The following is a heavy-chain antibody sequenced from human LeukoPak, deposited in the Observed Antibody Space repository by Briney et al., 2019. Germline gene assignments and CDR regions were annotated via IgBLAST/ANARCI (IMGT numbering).Heavy chain of an antibody. D-gene: IGHD3-16*01. J-gene: IGHJ4*02. CDR3: ARDRGASYFDS. Sequence: PSETLSLTCTVSGGSIRSDYWSWIRQPPGKGLEWIGYTSYSGSINYNPSLKSRVSMSTDTSKNQFSLKLTSVIAADTAVYYCARDRGASYFDSWGQGTPVTVS. V-gene: IGHV4-59*01. CDR1: GGSIRSDY. CDR2: TSYSGSI.